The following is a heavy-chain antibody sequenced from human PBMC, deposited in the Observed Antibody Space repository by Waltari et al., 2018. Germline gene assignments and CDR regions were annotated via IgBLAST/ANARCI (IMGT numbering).Heavy chain of an antibody. CDR2: IYYSGST. D-gene: IGHD2-2*01. J-gene: IGHJ4*02. CDR1: GGSISSGDYY. CDR3: AREVVVPATTTPRGFDY. V-gene: IGHV4-30-4*08. Sequence: QVQLQESGPGLVKPSQTLSLTCTVSGGSISSGDYYWSWIRQPPGKGLEWIGYIYYSGSTYYNPSLKSRVTISVDTSKNQFSLKLSSVTAADTAVYYCAREVVVPATTTPRGFDYWGQGTLVTVSS.